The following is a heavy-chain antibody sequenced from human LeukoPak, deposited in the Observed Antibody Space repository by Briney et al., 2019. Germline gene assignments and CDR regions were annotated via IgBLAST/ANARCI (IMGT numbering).Heavy chain of an antibody. Sequence: QAGGSLRLSYAASGFIFSSYWMHWVRHAPGEGLVWVSRINTDGRSRNYADSVKGRFTISRDNAKNTVYLQMNSLRAEDTAVYYCGRDFYYGSGSLDYGGQGTLVTVSS. V-gene: IGHV3-74*01. D-gene: IGHD3-10*01. CDR2: INTDGRSR. CDR1: GFIFSSYW. CDR3: GRDFYYGSGSLDY. J-gene: IGHJ4*02.